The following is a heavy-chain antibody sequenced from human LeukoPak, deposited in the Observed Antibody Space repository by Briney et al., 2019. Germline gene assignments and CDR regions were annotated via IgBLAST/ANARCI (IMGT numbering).Heavy chain of an antibody. CDR2: INHSGST. CDR1: GGSFSVYY. V-gene: IGHV4-34*01. J-gene: IGHJ3*02. Sequence: SETLSLTCAVYGGSFSVYYWSWIRQPPGKGLEWVGEINHSGSTNYNPSLKSRVTISVDTSKNQFSLKLSSVTAADTAVYYCARHDIVIVPAALYVYGAFDIWGRGTMVTVSS. CDR3: ARHDIVIVPAALYVYGAFDI. D-gene: IGHD2-2*01.